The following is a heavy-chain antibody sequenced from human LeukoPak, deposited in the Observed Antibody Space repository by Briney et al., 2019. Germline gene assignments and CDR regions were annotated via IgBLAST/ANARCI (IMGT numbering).Heavy chain of an antibody. J-gene: IGHJ4*02. Sequence: ASVKVSCKASGYTFTVYYMHWARQAPGQGLEWMGWINPNSGGTNYAQKFQGRVTMTRDTSISTAYMELSRLRSDDTAVYYCANRLGYCSGRSCPQGDYWGQGTLVTVSS. V-gene: IGHV1-2*02. CDR2: INPNSGGT. CDR3: ANRLGYCSGRSCPQGDY. D-gene: IGHD2-15*01. CDR1: GYTFTVYY.